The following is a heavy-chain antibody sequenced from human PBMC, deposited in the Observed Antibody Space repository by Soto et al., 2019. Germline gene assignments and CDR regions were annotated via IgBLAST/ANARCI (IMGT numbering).Heavy chain of an antibody. D-gene: IGHD2-15*01. CDR3: ARLCSGGSCYGSYYYYYGMDV. V-gene: IGHV5-10-1*01. CDR2: IDPSDSYT. CDR1: GYSFTSYW. J-gene: IGHJ6*02. Sequence: GESLKISCKGSGYSFTSYWISWVRQMPGKGLEWMGRIDPSDSYTNYSPSFQGHVTISADKSISTAYLQWSSLKASDTAMYYCARLCSGGSCYGSYYYYYGMDVWGQGTKVTVSS.